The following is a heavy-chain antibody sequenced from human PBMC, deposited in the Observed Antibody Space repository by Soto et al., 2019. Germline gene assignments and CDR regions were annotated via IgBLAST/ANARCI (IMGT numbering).Heavy chain of an antibody. CDR1: GFTFSSFA. Sequence: GGSLRLSCAASGFTFSSFAMSWVRQAPEKGLEWVTGISGSGGTTYYADTVKGRFTISRDNSKNTLYLQMNSLRAEDTAVYYCAKDRAATPYYFDHWGQGTLVTVSS. V-gene: IGHV3-23*01. D-gene: IGHD2-15*01. CDR3: AKDRAATPYYFDH. CDR2: ISGSGGTT. J-gene: IGHJ4*02.